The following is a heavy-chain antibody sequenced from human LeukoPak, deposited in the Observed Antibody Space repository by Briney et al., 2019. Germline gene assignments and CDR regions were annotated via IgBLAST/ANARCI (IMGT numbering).Heavy chain of an antibody. CDR2: VSDDGSKK. J-gene: IGHJ4*02. CDR1: GFTFSSYS. D-gene: IGHD4-17*01. Sequence: GGSLRLSCAASGFTFSSYSMHWVRQAPGKGLEWVAVVSDDGSKKYYADSVKGRFTISRDNSKNTLYLQMNSLRAEDTAVYYCVRIYGDYDYWGQGTLVTVSS. V-gene: IGHV3-30*03. CDR3: VRIYGDYDY.